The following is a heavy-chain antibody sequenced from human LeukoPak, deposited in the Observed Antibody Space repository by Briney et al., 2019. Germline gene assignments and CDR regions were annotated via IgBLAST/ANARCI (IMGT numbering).Heavy chain of an antibody. V-gene: IGHV4-30-4*01. D-gene: IGHD6-19*01. Sequence: SQTLSLTCTVSGVSLSSGDYYWGRIRPPPGKVLEWIGYIYSSGSTYYQPSLKSRATISVDTSKNQFSLKLSSVTAADTAVYYCAGVVLAVAGPGEYWGEGKLVTVSS. CDR3: AGVVLAVAGPGEY. J-gene: IGHJ4*02. CDR2: IYSSGST. CDR1: GVSLSSGDYY.